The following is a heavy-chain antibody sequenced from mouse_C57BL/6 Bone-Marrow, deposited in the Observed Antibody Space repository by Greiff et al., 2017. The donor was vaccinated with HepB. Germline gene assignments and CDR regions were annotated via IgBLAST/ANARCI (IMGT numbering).Heavy chain of an antibody. CDR3: AGGLQGYDYDGTWCAY. V-gene: IGHV14-3*01. Sequence: EVQLVESVAELVRPGASVKLSCTASGFNIKNTYMHWVKQRPEQGLEWIGRIDPANGNTKYAPKFQGKATITADTSSNTAYLQLSSLTSEDTAIYYCAGGLQGYDYDGTWCAYWGQGTLVTVSA. D-gene: IGHD2-4*01. CDR2: IDPANGNT. J-gene: IGHJ3*01. CDR1: GFNIKNTY.